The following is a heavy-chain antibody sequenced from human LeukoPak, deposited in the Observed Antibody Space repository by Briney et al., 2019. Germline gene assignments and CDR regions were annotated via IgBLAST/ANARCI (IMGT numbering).Heavy chain of an antibody. CDR3: AKDKRGGSDYVYFDY. CDR1: GFTFSVYA. Sequence: GGSLRLSCAASGFTFSVYAMNWVRQAPGKGLERVSTISGGGEYTRYADSVQGRFIVSRDNSKNTVYLQMTSLRVEDTAVYFCAKDKRGGSDYVYFDYWGQGTLVTVSS. CDR2: ISGGGEYT. V-gene: IGHV3-23*01. J-gene: IGHJ4*02. D-gene: IGHD4-17*01.